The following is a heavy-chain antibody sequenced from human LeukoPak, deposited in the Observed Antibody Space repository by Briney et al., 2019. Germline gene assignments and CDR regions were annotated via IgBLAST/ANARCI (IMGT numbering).Heavy chain of an antibody. CDR1: GFTFSSYG. Sequence: GGSLRLSCAASGFTFSSYGVHWVRQAPGKGLEWVAVIWYDGSNKYYADSVKGRFTISRDNSKNTLYLQMNSLRAEDTAVYYCAKDRGYDFWSGYLDYWGQGTLVTVSS. J-gene: IGHJ4*02. CDR2: IWYDGSNK. CDR3: AKDRGYDFWSGYLDY. D-gene: IGHD3-3*01. V-gene: IGHV3-33*06.